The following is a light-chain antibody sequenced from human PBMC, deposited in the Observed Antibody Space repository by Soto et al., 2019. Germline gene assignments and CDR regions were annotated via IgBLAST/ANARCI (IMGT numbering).Light chain of an antibody. J-gene: IGLJ2*01. CDR3: QSYDSSLSGVV. Sequence: QSVLTQPPSVSGAPGQRVTISCTGSSSSIGAGYDVHWYQQLPGTAPKLLIYGNSNRPSGVPDRFSGSKYGTSASLAITGLQAEDEAHYYCQSYDSSLSGVVFGGGTQLTVL. CDR1: SSSIGAGYD. CDR2: GNS. V-gene: IGLV1-40*01.